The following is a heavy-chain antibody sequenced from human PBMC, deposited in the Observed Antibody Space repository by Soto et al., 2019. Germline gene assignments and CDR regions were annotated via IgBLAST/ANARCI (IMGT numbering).Heavy chain of an antibody. Sequence: PGGSLRLSRAASGLTFSSYDMSRVRQAQGQGLEWGSAISGSGGSTYYADSVKGRFTISRDNSKNTLYLQMNSLRAEDTAVYYYAKERAARRPYYFDYRGQGTLVTGPS. J-gene: IGHJ4*02. V-gene: IGHV3-23*01. CDR3: AKERAARRPYYFDY. CDR1: GLTFSSYD. CDR2: ISGSGGST. D-gene: IGHD6-6*01.